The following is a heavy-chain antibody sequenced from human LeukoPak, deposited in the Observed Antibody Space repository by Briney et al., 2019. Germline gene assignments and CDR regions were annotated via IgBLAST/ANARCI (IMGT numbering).Heavy chain of an antibody. CDR2: ISAYNGNT. D-gene: IGHD6-13*01. J-gene: IGHJ4*02. V-gene: IGHV1-18*01. Sequence: ASVKVSCKASGYTFTSYGISWVRQAPGQGLEWMGWISAYNGNTNYAQKLQGRVTMATDTSTSTAYMELRSLRSDDTAVYYCARDISSWYYFDYWGQGTLVTVSS. CDR3: ARDISSWYYFDY. CDR1: GYTFTSYG.